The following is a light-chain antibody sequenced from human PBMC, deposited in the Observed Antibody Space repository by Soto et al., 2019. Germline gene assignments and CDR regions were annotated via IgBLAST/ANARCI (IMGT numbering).Light chain of an antibody. CDR1: PSLLHSNGYNY. J-gene: IGKJ1*01. CDR2: LGS. V-gene: IGKV2-28*01. CDR3: MQALQTPRT. Sequence: DIVITQSPLSLPVPPGEPASISCRSSPSLLHSNGYNYLDWYLQKPGPSPQLLIYLGSNRASGVPDRFSGSGSGTDFTLKISRVEAEDVGVYYCMQALQTPRTFGQGTKV.